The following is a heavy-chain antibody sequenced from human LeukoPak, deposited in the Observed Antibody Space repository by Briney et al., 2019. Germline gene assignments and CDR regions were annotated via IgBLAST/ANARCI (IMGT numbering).Heavy chain of an antibody. J-gene: IGHJ4*02. CDR1: GFRFNDCA. CDR2: ISSGGGLS. Sequence: GGSLRLSCSASGFRFNDCAMNSVRQAPGKGPELDSAISSGGGLSTDAYSVGHRFIISSDHSRHPGVLQMNSLRAEHTAVYYCARVKDGYNCLDDYWGQGTLVTVSS. V-gene: IGHV3-23*01. CDR3: ARVKDGYNCLDDY. D-gene: IGHD5-24*01.